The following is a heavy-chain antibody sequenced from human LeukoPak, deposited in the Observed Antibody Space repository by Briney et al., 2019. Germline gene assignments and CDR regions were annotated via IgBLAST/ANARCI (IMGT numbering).Heavy chain of an antibody. Sequence: GRSLRLSCAASGFTFSSYAMSWVRQAPGKGLEWVSAISGSGGSTYYADSVKGRFTISRDNSKNTLYLQMNSLRAEDTAVYYCAKALTAMLKIDYWGLGTLVTVSS. D-gene: IGHD5-18*01. CDR1: GFTFSSYA. J-gene: IGHJ4*02. V-gene: IGHV3-23*01. CDR2: ISGSGGST. CDR3: AKALTAMLKIDY.